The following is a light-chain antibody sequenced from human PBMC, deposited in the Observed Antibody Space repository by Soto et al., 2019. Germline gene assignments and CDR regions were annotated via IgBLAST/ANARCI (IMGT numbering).Light chain of an antibody. V-gene: IGKV3D-20*02. Sequence: EIVLTQSPGTLSLSPGERATLSCRASQSVSSSYLAWYQQKPGQAPRLLIYGASSRATGIPARFSGSGSGTDFTLTISSLEPEDFAVYYCLQRSNWLTFGGGTKVDI. CDR2: GAS. J-gene: IGKJ4*01. CDR3: LQRSNWLT. CDR1: QSVSSSY.